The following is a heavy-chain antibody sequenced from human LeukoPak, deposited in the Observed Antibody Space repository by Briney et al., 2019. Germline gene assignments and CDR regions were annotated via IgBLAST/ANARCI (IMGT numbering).Heavy chain of an antibody. CDR2: INHSGST. J-gene: IGHJ3*02. D-gene: IGHD6-19*01. Sequence: GSLRLSCAASGFTFSSYAMHWIRQPPGKGLEWIGEINHSGSTNYNPSLKSRVTISVDTSKNQFSLKLSSVTAADTAVYYCARGGSSGWFLYAFDIWGQGTMVTVSS. V-gene: IGHV4-34*01. CDR3: ARGGSSGWFLYAFDI. CDR1: GFTFSSYA.